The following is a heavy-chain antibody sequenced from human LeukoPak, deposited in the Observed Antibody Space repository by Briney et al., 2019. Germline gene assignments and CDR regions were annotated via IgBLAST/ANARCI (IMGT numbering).Heavy chain of an antibody. CDR2: IFRSGET. J-gene: IGHJ5*02. V-gene: IGHV4-4*02. CDR3: ARGRHGDFGNWFDP. Sequence: KTSETLSLTCTIFGGSINSSNWWNWVRPSPGKGLEWIGEIFRSGETNYNSSLESRLTISVDRTKNQFSLRLNSVTAADTAVYYCARGRHGDFGNWFDPWGQGTPVSVAS. CDR1: GGSINSSNW. D-gene: IGHD4-17*01.